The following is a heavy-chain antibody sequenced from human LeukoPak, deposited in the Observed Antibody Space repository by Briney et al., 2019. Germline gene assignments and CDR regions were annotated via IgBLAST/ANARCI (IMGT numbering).Heavy chain of an antibody. V-gene: IGHV4-61*02. CDR1: GGSISSGSYY. J-gene: IGHJ6*03. Sequence: SQTLSLTCTVSGGSISSGSYYWSWIRQPAGKGLEWIGRIYTSGSTNYNPSLKSRVTISVDTSKNQFSLKLSSVTAADTAVYYCARDYRTGYYYYYMDVWGKGTTVTISS. D-gene: IGHD3/OR15-3a*01. CDR2: IYTSGST. CDR3: ARDYRTGYYYYYMDV.